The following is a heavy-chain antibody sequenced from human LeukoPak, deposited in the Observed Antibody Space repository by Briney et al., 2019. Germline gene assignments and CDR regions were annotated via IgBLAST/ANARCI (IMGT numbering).Heavy chain of an antibody. V-gene: IGHV1-69*04. CDR1: GGTFSSYA. CDR2: IIPILGIA. Sequence: ASVKVSCKASGGTFSSYAISWVRQAPGQGLEWMGRIIPILGIANYAQKLQGRVTITADKSTSTAYMELSSLRSEDTAVYYCAHFTNYYDSSGSDYWGQGTLVTVSS. CDR3: AHFTNYYDSSGSDY. J-gene: IGHJ4*02. D-gene: IGHD3-22*01.